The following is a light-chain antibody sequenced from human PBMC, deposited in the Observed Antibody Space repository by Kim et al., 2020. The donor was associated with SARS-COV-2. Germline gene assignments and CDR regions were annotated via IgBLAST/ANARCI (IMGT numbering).Light chain of an antibody. CDR2: SAS. CDR3: QQYDSSRWT. V-gene: IGKV3-20*01. Sequence: EIVLTQSPGTLSLSPGERATLSCRASQTVSSSYLAWYQQKPGQAPRLLIYSASSRATGIPDRFSGSGSGTDFTLTISSLEPEDFAVYYCQQYDSSRWTFGQGTKVDIK. J-gene: IGKJ1*01. CDR1: QTVSSSY.